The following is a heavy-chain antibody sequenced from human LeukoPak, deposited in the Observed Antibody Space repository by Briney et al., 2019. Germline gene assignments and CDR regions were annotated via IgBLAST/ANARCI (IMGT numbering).Heavy chain of an antibody. CDR1: GFTFSSYA. J-gene: IGHJ6*03. V-gene: IGHV3-64*01. CDR2: ISSNGGST. Sequence: GGSLRLSCAASGFTFSSYAMHWVRQAPGKGLEYVSAISSNGGSTYYANSVKGRFTISRDISKNTLYLQMGSLRAEDMAVYYCARGGGGSSSWYLYYYYYYMDVWGKGTTVTVSS. D-gene: IGHD6-13*01. CDR3: ARGGGGSSSWYLYYYYYYMDV.